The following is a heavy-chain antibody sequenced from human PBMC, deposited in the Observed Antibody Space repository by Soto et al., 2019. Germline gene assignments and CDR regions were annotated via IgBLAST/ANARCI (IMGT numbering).Heavy chain of an antibody. J-gene: IGHJ3*02. D-gene: IGHD3-10*01. V-gene: IGHV4-34*01. CDR1: GGSFSGYY. Sequence: QVQLQQWGAGLLKPSETLSLTCAVYGGSFSGYYWSWIRQPPGKGLEWVGEINHSGSTNYNPSLKSGVTLTVEAFKKQLSRKLSCVTAADSAVYYCASLVRRLWRAEATDACDIWGRGTIVTVSS. CDR3: ASLVRRLWRAEATDACDI. CDR2: INHSGST.